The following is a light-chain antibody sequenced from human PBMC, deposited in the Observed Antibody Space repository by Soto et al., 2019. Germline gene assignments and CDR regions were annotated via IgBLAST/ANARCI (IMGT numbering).Light chain of an antibody. CDR2: AAS. Sequence: EIVLTQSPATLSLSPGERATLSCRASQSVISTDLAWYQQTPGQPPSLLVYAASSRATGIPDRFSGSGSGTDFTLTISSLEPEDFAVYYCQQYSNSPPAFGGGTRVEI. CDR1: QSVISTD. CDR3: QQYSNSPPA. J-gene: IGKJ4*01. V-gene: IGKV3-20*01.